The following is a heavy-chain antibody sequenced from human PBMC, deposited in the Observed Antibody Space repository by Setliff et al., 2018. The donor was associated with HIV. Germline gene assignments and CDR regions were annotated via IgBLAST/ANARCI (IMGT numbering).Heavy chain of an antibody. V-gene: IGHV4-38-2*01. D-gene: IGHD6-19*01. Sequence: PSETLSLTCAVSGYSISSGYYWGWIRQPPGKGLEWIGSIYHSGSNYYNPSLKSRVTILVDTAKNQFSLKLSSVTAADTAVYYCARGYISGWYYFDYWGQGTLVTVSS. CDR1: GYSISSGYY. CDR2: IYHSGSN. CDR3: ARGYISGWYYFDY. J-gene: IGHJ4*02.